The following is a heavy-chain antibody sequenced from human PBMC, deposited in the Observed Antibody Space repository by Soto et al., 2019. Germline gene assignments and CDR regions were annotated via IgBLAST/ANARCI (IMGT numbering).Heavy chain of an antibody. V-gene: IGHV1-3*05. CDR3: ATPLGLLRGVYFDY. CDR2: INAGNGNT. J-gene: IGHJ4*02. D-gene: IGHD2-15*01. CDR1: GYTFTSYA. Sequence: QVQLVQSGAEEKKPGASVKVSCKASGYTFTSYAMHWVRQAPGQRLEWMGWINAGNGNTKYSQKFQGRVTITRDTSASTAYKELSSLRSEDTAVYYCATPLGLLRGVYFDYWGQGTLVTVSS.